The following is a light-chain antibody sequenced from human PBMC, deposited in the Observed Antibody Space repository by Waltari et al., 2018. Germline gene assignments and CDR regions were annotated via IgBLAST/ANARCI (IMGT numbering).Light chain of an antibody. J-gene: IGKJ4*01. CDR1: QSVSSIY. CDR3: QQYVSSPLT. Sequence: ELEFTQSPGTLSLSTGERATLSCSASQSVSSIYLAWYQQKPGQTPRLLIYGASSRATGIPDRFSGSGSGTDFTLTISRLEPEDSAVYYCQQYVSSPLTFGGGTKVEIK. V-gene: IGKV3-20*01. CDR2: GAS.